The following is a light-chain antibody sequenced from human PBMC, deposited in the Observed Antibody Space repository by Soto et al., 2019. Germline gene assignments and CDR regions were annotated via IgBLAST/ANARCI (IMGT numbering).Light chain of an antibody. Sequence: IVLTQSPATLSLAPVERDTLSCRTSQIVSSYLAWYQQKPGQAPRLLIYDASNRATGIPARFSGSGSGTDFTLTISSLEPEDFAVYYCQQRSNFLVTFGQGTRLEIK. CDR1: QIVSSY. J-gene: IGKJ5*01. CDR2: DAS. CDR3: QQRSNFLVT. V-gene: IGKV3-11*01.